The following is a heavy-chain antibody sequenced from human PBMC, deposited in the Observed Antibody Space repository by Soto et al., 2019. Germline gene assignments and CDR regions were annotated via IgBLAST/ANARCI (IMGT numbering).Heavy chain of an antibody. J-gene: IGHJ6*02. V-gene: IGHV3-33*01. CDR2: IWHDGSTT. CDR1: GFSFSSYA. D-gene: IGHD5-18*01. Sequence: QEQLVESGGGVVQPGRSLRLSCAASGFSFSSYAMHWVRQAPGKGLEWVALIWHDGSTTSYADSVKGRFTISRDNSKNTHYLQMNNLRADDTAVYYCARDVETTKANYYYYGMDVWGRGTPVTVSS. CDR3: ARDVETTKANYYYYGMDV.